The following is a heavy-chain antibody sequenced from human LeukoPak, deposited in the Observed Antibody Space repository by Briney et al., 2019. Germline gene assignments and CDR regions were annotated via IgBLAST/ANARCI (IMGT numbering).Heavy chain of an antibody. CDR1: GGTFSSYA. CDR3: ARAPCSSTSCYVFAWFDP. V-gene: IGHV1-69*05. Sequence: ASVKVSCKASGGTFSSYAISWVRQAPGQGLEWMGGIIPIFGTANYAQKFQVRVTITTDESTSTAYMELSSLRSEDTAVYYCARAPCSSTSCYVFAWFDPWGQGTLVTVSS. CDR2: IIPIFGTA. J-gene: IGHJ5*02. D-gene: IGHD2-2*01.